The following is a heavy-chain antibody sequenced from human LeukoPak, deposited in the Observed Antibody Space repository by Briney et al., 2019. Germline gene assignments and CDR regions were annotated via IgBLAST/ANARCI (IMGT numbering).Heavy chain of an antibody. CDR1: GGTFSSYA. V-gene: IGHV1-69*05. D-gene: IGHD6-19*01. J-gene: IGHJ4*02. CDR3: ARDRGSGAVAGFDY. Sequence: SVKVSCKASGGTFSSYAISWVRQAPGQGLEWMGGIIPIFGTANHAQKFQGRVTITTDESTSTAYMELSSLRSEDTAVYYCARDRGSGAVAGFDYWGQGTLVTVSS. CDR2: IIPIFGTA.